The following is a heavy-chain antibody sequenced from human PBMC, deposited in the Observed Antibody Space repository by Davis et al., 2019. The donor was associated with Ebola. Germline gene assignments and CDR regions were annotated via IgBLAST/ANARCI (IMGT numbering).Heavy chain of an antibody. CDR1: GGSFSGYY. J-gene: IGHJ6*04. CDR2: INHSGST. V-gene: IGHV4-34*01. Sequence: SETLSPTCAVYGGSFSGYYWSWIRQHPGKGLEWIGAINHSGSTNYNPSLKSRVIISVNTSKNQFSLKLSSVPAADTAVYYCARLPMGRPYYYYGMDVWGKGTTVTVSS. D-gene: IGHD6-6*01. CDR3: ARLPMGRPYYYYGMDV.